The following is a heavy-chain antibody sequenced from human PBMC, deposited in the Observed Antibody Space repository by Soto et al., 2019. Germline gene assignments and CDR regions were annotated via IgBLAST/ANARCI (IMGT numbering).Heavy chain of an antibody. CDR1: GYTFTHFY. V-gene: IGHV1-18*01. CDR3: ARDEGGYDILTGYYKAHHFDY. D-gene: IGHD3-9*01. Sequence: QVQLEQSGAEVKKPGDSVKVSCKASGYTFTHFYITWVRQAPGQGLEWMVAISPHNFNTNYAQKFRARVTLTTEKSTNTAYMDLRSLTSDDTAVYYCARDEGGYDILTGYYKAHHFDYWGQGVPVTVSS. J-gene: IGHJ4*02. CDR2: ISPHNFNT.